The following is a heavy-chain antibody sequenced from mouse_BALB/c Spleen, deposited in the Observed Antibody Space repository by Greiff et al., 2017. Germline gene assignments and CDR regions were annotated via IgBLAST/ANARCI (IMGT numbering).Heavy chain of an antibody. J-gene: IGHJ4*01. Sequence: EVKLVESGGGLVKPGGSLKLSCAASGFAFSSYDMSWVRQTPEKRLEWVAYISSGGGSTYYPDTVKGRFTISRDNAKNTLYLQMSSLKSEDTAMYYCARHKDYYEGAYYYAMDYWGQGTSVTVSS. CDR3: ARHKDYYEGAYYYAMDY. CDR1: GFAFSSYD. D-gene: IGHD1-1*01. V-gene: IGHV5-12-1*01. CDR2: ISSGGGST.